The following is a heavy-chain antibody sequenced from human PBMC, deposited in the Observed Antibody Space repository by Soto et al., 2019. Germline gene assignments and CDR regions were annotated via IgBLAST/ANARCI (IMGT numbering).Heavy chain of an antibody. D-gene: IGHD3-10*01. Sequence: QVQQVQSVSEVKKPGSSVNVSCKASGGTFSLYAISCVRLATGKGLALLGGSIQIFSTANYAQKFQGRLSITADKSTSTAYMELSRLRSEDTGVYYWSRGRSTGSGSYYQIGYYHGMYVWGQVTTVT. CDR2: SIQIFSTA. J-gene: IGHJ6*02. CDR3: SRGRSTGSGSYYQIGYYHGMYV. CDR1: GGTFSLYA. V-gene: IGHV1-69*06.